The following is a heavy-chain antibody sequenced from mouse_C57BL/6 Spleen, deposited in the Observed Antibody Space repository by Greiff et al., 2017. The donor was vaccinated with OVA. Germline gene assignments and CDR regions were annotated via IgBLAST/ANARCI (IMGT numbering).Heavy chain of an antibody. D-gene: IGHD2-4*01. J-gene: IGHJ4*01. CDR3: TGGSPIYYDYDYAMDY. Sequence: EVKLVESGGGLVQPGGSMKLSCVASGFTFSNYWMNWVRQSPEKGLEWVAQIRLKSDNYATHYAESVKGGFTISRDDSKSSVYLQMNNLRAEDTGIYYCTGGSPIYYDYDYAMDYWGQGTSVTVSS. CDR2: IRLKSDNYAT. CDR1: GFTFSNYW. V-gene: IGHV6-3*01.